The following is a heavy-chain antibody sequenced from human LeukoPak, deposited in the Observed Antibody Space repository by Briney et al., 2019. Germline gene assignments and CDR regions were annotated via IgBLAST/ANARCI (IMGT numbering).Heavy chain of an antibody. Sequence: GASVKVSCKASGYTFTSYAMHWVRQAPGQRLKWMGWINAGNGNTKYSQKFQGRVTITRDTSATTAYMELSSLRSEDTAVYYCARDGLGALIWFGELDYWGQGTLVTVSS. J-gene: IGHJ4*02. CDR2: INAGNGNT. V-gene: IGHV1-3*01. D-gene: IGHD3-10*01. CDR3: ARDGLGALIWFGELDY. CDR1: GYTFTSYA.